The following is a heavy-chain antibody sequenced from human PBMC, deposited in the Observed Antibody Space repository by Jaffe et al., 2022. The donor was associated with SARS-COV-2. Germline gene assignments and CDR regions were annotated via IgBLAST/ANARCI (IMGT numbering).Heavy chain of an antibody. CDR2: VSSDGSKE. J-gene: IGHJ4*02. CDR1: GFTFSNYP. D-gene: IGHD3-10*01. CDR3: ARDGVPFGSGSYGPD. V-gene: IGHV3-30*04. Sequence: QVQLAETGGAVVQPGRSLRLSCAASGFTFSNYPMHWVRQAPGKGLEWVAIVSSDGSKENYAESVKGRFTVSRDNAKNTLYLQMSSLRVEDTAVYFCARDGVPFGSGSYGPDWGQGTLVTVSS.